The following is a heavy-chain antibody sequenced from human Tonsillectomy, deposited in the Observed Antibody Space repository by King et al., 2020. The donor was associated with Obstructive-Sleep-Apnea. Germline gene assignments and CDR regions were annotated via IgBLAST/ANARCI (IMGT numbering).Heavy chain of an antibody. D-gene: IGHD6-19*01. CDR2: ISSSSTI. J-gene: IGHJ4*02. CDR3: ASLVYSSGWYRGFEY. CDR1: GFTFSSYS. Sequence: VQLVESGGGLVQPGGSLRLSCAASGFTFSSYSMNLVRQAPGKGLEGVSYISSSSTIYYADSVKGRFTISRDNAKNSLYLQMNSLRAEDTAVYYCASLVYSSGWYRGFEYWGQGTLVTVSS. V-gene: IGHV3-48*04.